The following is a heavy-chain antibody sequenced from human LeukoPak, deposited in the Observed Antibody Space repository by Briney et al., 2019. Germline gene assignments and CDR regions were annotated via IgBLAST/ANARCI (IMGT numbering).Heavy chain of an antibody. V-gene: IGHV3-33*01. Sequence: PGGSLRLSCAASGFTFSSYGMHWVRQAPGKGLEWVAVIWYDGSNKYYADSVKGRFTISRDNSKKTLYLQMNSLRAEDTAVYYCVPEYYDSSGYSQFDYGGQGTLVTVSS. D-gene: IGHD3-22*01. CDR1: GFTFSSYG. CDR2: IWYDGSNK. J-gene: IGHJ4*02. CDR3: VPEYYDSSGYSQFDY.